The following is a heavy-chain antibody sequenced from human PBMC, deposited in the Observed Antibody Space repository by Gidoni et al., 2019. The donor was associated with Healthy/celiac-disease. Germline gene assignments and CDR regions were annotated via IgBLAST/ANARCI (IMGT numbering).Heavy chain of an antibody. J-gene: IGHJ4*02. CDR2: ST. V-gene: IGHV4-31*02. Sequence: STYYNPSLKSRVTISVDTSKNQFSLKLSTVTAADTAVYYCAREKPDCSGGSCYSEFDYWGQGTLVTVSS. CDR3: AREKPDCSGGSCYSEFDY. D-gene: IGHD2-15*01.